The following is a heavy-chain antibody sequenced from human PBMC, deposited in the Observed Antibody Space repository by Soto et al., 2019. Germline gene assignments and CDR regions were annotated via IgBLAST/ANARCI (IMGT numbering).Heavy chain of an antibody. CDR3: AKVPNVVVPAALFPGLYYFDY. CDR1: GFTFSSYA. CDR2: ISGSGGST. Sequence: GGSLRLSCAASGFTFSSYAMSWVRQAPGKGLEWVSAISGSGGSTYYADSVKGRFTISRDNSKNTLYLQMNSLRAEDTAVYYCAKVPNVVVPAALFPGLYYFDYWGQGTLVTVSS. V-gene: IGHV3-23*01. D-gene: IGHD2-2*01. J-gene: IGHJ4*02.